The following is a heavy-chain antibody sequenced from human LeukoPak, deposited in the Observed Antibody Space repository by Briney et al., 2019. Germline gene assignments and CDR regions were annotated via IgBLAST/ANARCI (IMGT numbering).Heavy chain of an antibody. Sequence: ASVKVSCKACGYTFTRYYINWVRQASDQGLEWMGWMKPNRGNTGYAQKFQGKVNMTRNTSISTAYMELSSLRSEDTAVYYCARDRDSSWYYFDYWGQGTLVTVSS. CDR3: ARDRDSSWYYFDY. D-gene: IGHD6-13*01. CDR1: GYTFTRYY. J-gene: IGHJ4*02. CDR2: MKPNRGNT. V-gene: IGHV1-8*02.